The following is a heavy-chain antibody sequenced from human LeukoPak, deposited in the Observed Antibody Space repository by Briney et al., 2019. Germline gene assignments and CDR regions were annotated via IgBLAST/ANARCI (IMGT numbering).Heavy chain of an antibody. J-gene: IGHJ4*02. D-gene: IGHD2-15*01. Sequence: GGSLRLSCEASGLTFSNYWMSWVRQAPGKRLEWVANIKGDGSEIYYVDSVKGRFTISRDNDKNSLYLQMNNLRAEDTAVYYCARDGSSFDYWGQGALVTVSS. V-gene: IGHV3-7*01. CDR2: IKGDGSEI. CDR1: GLTFSNYW. CDR3: ARDGSSFDY.